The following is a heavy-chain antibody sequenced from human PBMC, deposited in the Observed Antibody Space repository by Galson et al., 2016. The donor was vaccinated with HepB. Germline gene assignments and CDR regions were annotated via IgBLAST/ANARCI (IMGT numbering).Heavy chain of an antibody. D-gene: IGHD2-21*02. CDR3: AKVDCGDCLTDFGP. V-gene: IGHV3-23*01. Sequence: SLRLSCAASGFTFSAFALTWVRQAPGKGLEWVSGISGRGHNAYYADSVKGRFTISRDNSRNTLYLQMNTLTVEDTAIYYCAKVDCGDCLTDFGPWGQGTLCFVSS. CDR1: GFTFSAFA. CDR2: ISGRGHNA. J-gene: IGHJ5*02.